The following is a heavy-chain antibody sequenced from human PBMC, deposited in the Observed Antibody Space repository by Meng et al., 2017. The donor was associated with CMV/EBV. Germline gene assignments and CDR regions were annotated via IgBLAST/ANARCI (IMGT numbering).Heavy chain of an antibody. CDR2: IYYSGST. V-gene: IGHV4-61*01. D-gene: IGHD3-3*01. CDR1: GGSVSSGSYY. J-gene: IGHJ6*02. Sequence: SETLFLTCTVSGGSVSSGSYYWSWIRQPPGKGLEWIGYIYYSGSTNYNPSLKSRVTISVDTSKNQFSLKLSSVTAADTAVYYCARVLRSGYYYYGMDVWGQGTTVTVSS. CDR3: ARVLRSGYYYYGMDV.